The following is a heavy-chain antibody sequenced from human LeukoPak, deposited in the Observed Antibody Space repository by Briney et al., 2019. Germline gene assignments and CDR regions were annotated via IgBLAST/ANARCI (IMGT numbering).Heavy chain of an antibody. CDR1: GYTFTGYY. J-gene: IGHJ4*02. Sequence: GATVELSCKASGYTFTGYYMHWVRQATGQGLEWMGWINPNSGGTNYAQKFQGRVTMTRDTSISTAYMELSRLRSDDTAVYYCARELYGDYGLLGYWGQGTLVTV. D-gene: IGHD4-17*01. CDR2: INPNSGGT. CDR3: ARELYGDYGLLGY. V-gene: IGHV1-2*02.